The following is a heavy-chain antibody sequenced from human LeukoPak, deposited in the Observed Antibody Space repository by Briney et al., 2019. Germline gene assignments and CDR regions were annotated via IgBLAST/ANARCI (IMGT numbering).Heavy chain of an antibody. V-gene: IGHV3-30*18. Sequence: PGGSLRLSCAASGFTFSSYGMHWVRQAPGKGLEWVAVISYDGSNKYYADSVKGRFTISRDNSKNTLYLQMNSLRAEDTAVYYCAKLLLWFGKLSQSDAFDIWGQGTMVTVSS. D-gene: IGHD3-10*01. J-gene: IGHJ3*02. CDR1: GFTFSSYG. CDR2: ISYDGSNK. CDR3: AKLLLWFGKLSQSDAFDI.